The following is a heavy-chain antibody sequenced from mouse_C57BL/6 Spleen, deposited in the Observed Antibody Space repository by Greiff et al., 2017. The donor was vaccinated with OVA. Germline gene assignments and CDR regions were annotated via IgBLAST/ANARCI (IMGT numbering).Heavy chain of an antibody. CDR2: IDPNSGGT. J-gene: IGHJ2*01. Sequence: QVQLQQPGAELVQPGASVKLSCKASGYTFTSYWMHWVKQRPGRALEWIGRIDPNSGGTTYNEKFKSKATLTVDKPSSTVYMQLSSLTSEDCAGYYCARGEVYYGTRDYWGQGTTLTVSS. CDR3: ARGEVYYGTRDY. D-gene: IGHD1-1*01. V-gene: IGHV1-72*01. CDR1: GYTFTSYW.